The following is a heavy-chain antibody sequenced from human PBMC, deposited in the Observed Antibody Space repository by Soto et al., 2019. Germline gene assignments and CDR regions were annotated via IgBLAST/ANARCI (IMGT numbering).Heavy chain of an antibody. CDR3: ARDKAPVIVNNWFDP. CDR1: GYTFTSYA. Sequence: ASVKVSCKASGYTFTSYAMHWVRQAPGQRLEWMGWINAGNGNTKYSQKFQGRVTITRDTSASTAYMELSSLRSEDTAVYYCARDKAPVIVNNWFDPWGQGTLVTVSS. V-gene: IGHV1-3*01. D-gene: IGHD2-21*01. CDR2: INAGNGNT. J-gene: IGHJ5*02.